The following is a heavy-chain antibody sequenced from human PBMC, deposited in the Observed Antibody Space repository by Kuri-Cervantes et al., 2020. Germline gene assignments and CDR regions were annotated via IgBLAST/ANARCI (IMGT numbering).Heavy chain of an antibody. D-gene: IGHD2-15*01. CDR3: ARDSRVGWFDP. J-gene: IGHJ5*02. CDR2: IYYSGST. Sequence: SEILSLTCTVSGGSISSYYWSWIRQPPGKGLEWIGYIYYSGSTNYNPSLKSRVTISVDTSKNQFSLKLSSVTAADTAVYYCARDSRVGWFDPWGQGTLVTVSS. V-gene: IGHV4-59*01. CDR1: GGSISSYY.